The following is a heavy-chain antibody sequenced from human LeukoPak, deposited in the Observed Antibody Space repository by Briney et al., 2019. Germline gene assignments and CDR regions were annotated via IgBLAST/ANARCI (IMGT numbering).Heavy chain of an antibody. D-gene: IGHD6-13*01. CDR3: ARSPEIAAAGTLGFDP. CDR1: GFTFSSYA. Sequence: PGGSLRLSCAASGFTFSSYAMHWVRQAPGKGLEWVAVISYDGSNKHYADSVKGRFTISRDNSKNTLYLQMNSLRAEDTAVYYCARSPEIAAAGTLGFDPWGQGTLVTVSS. J-gene: IGHJ5*02. CDR2: ISYDGSNK. V-gene: IGHV3-30-3*01.